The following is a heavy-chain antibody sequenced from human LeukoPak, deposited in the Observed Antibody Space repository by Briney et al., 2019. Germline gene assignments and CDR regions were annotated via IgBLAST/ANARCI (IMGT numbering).Heavy chain of an antibody. D-gene: IGHD3-22*01. CDR3: ARRRNSSDGMVFDY. Sequence: GGSLRLPCAASGFAFSRYAMSWVRQAPGKGLEWVSVISGSGGGTYYADSLKGRFTISRDNSKNTLYLQMISLTAEDTAVYYCARRRNSSDGMVFDYWGQGTLVTVSS. J-gene: IGHJ4*02. CDR1: GFAFSRYA. V-gene: IGHV3-23*01. CDR2: ISGSGGGT.